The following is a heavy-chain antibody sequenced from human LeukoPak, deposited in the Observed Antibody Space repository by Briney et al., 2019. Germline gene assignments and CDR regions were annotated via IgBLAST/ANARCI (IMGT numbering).Heavy chain of an antibody. D-gene: IGHD6-13*01. Sequence: SETLSLTCTVSGGSTSSYYWSWIRQPPGKGLEWIGYIYYSGSTNYNPTLKSRVTISVDTSKNQFSLKLSSVTAADTAVYYCARSPRAAAGWYFDYWGQGTLVTVSS. CDR3: ARSPRAAAGWYFDY. CDR2: IYYSGST. V-gene: IGHV4-59*01. CDR1: GGSTSSYY. J-gene: IGHJ4*02.